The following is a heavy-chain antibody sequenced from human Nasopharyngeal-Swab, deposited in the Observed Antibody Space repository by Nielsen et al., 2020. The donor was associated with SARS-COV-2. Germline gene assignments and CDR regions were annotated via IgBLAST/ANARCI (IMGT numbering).Heavy chain of an antibody. CDR3: ARWVPFRRGTGRPSFYYFGMDV. CDR1: GDSISPNY. D-gene: IGHD3/OR15-3a*01. J-gene: IGHJ6*02. Sequence: ETLSLTCTVSGDSISPNYWSWIRQSPGKRLEWIGDIYYTGSADYSPSLRTRVTISVDRSKNRFSLELTSVTTADTAVYYCARWVPFRRGTGRPSFYYFGMDVWGQGTTVTVSS. CDR2: IYYTGSA. V-gene: IGHV4-59*01.